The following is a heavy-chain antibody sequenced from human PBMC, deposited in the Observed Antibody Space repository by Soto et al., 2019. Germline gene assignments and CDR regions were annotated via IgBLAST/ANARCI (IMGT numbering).Heavy chain of an antibody. CDR1: GYTFSNYG. CDR2: ISGYNGNT. J-gene: IGHJ6*02. CDR3: ARDPGFGFGYSYAFAMDV. Sequence: ASVKVSFKASGYTFSNYGIGWVRQGPGQGLEWMGWISGYNGNTHYEEKVQDRIKITTDTSTSTTYLELRSLRSDDTAVYFCARDPGFGFGYSYAFAMDVWGQGTTVTVSS. D-gene: IGHD5-18*01. V-gene: IGHV1-18*01.